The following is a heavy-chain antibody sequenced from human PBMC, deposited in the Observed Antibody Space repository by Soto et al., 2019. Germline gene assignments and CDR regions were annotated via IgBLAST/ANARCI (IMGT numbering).Heavy chain of an antibody. CDR2: INIGGDST. V-gene: IGHV3-23*01. CDR3: AKLLVTQMPYYYYGLDV. CDR1: GFTFSNYA. D-gene: IGHD2-21*02. J-gene: IGHJ6*02. Sequence: GGSLSLSCGVSGFTFSNYAMSWVRQAPAKGLEWVSAINIGGDSTYYADSVKGRFTISRDNSKNTLYLQMNSLRAEDTAVYYCAKLLVTQMPYYYYGLDVWGQGTTVTVSS.